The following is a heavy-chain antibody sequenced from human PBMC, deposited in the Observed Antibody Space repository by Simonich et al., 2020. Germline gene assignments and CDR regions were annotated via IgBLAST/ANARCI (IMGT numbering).Heavy chain of an antibody. CDR3: AGGVYCSSTSCSTYYYYGMDV. D-gene: IGHD2-2*01. CDR2: ISSSSSYI. Sequence: EVQLVESGGGLVKPGGSLRLSCAASGFTFSSYSMNWVRQAPGKGLEWVSSISSSSSYIYYANSVKGRFTIARDNAKNSLSLQMNSLRAEDTAVYCCAGGVYCSSTSCSTYYYYGMDVWGQGTTVTVSS. V-gene: IGHV3-21*01. J-gene: IGHJ6*02. CDR1: GFTFSSYS.